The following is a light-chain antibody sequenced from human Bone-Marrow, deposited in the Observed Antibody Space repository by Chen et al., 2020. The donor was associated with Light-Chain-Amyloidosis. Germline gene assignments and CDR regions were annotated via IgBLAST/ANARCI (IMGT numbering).Light chain of an antibody. CDR3: QSYQGSSQGV. CDR1: RGSIATNY. CDR2: EVD. J-gene: IGLJ3*02. V-gene: IGLV6-57*01. Sequence: NFMLTQPHSVSESPGKTVIISCTRSRGSIATNYVQWYQQRPGGSPTTLIYEVDQSPPGVPDRFSGSIDRSSNSASLTISGLKTEDEADYYCQSYQGSSQGVFGGGTKLSVL.